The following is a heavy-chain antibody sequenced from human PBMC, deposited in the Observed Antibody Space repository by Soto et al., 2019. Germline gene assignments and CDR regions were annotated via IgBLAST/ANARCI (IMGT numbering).Heavy chain of an antibody. CDR2: IWYDGSNK. V-gene: IGHV3-33*01. D-gene: IGHD1-26*01. J-gene: IGHJ4*02. Sequence: GGSLRLSCAASGFTFSSYGIHWVRQAPGKGLEWVAVIWYDGSNKHYADPVKGRFTISRDNSKNTLSLQMNSLRAEDTAIYYCARDIDWYSNSSGFDNWGQGTLVTVSS. CDR1: GFTFSSYG. CDR3: ARDIDWYSNSSGFDN.